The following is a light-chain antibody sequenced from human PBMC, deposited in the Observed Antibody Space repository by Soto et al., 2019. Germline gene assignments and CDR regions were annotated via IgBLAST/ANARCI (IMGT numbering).Light chain of an antibody. Sequence: IQMTQSPSSLSASVGDRVTITCRASQSISSYLNWYQQKPRKAPKRLIYAASSLQSGVPSRFSGSGSGTELTLTISSLQPEDFATNYCQQSYSTPRTFGQGTKVEIK. V-gene: IGKV1-39*01. CDR2: AAS. J-gene: IGKJ1*01. CDR3: QQSYSTPRT. CDR1: QSISSY.